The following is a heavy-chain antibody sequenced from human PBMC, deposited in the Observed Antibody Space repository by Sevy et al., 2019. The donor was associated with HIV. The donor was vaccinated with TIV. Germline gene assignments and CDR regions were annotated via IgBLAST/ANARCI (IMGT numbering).Heavy chain of an antibody. CDR2: ISGSGGST. CDR3: AKWGIAGGWVFGFFQNYAMDV. CDR1: GFTFSSYA. Sequence: GGSLRLSCAASGFTFSSYAMSWVRQAPGKGLEWVSAISGSGGSTYYADSVKGRFTISRDNSKNTLYLQMNSLRAEDTAVYYCAKWGIAGGWVFGFFQNYAMDVWGQGTTVTVSS. V-gene: IGHV3-23*01. D-gene: IGHD6-13*01. J-gene: IGHJ6*02.